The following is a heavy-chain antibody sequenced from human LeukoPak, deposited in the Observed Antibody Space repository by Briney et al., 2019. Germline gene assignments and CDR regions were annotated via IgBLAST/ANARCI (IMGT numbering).Heavy chain of an antibody. V-gene: IGHV3-48*01. CDR1: GFTFSSYR. J-gene: IGHJ6*02. CDR2: ISSSSTI. Sequence: GGSLRLSCAASGFTFSSYRMTWVRQAPGKGLEWVSYISSSSTIYYADSVKGRFTISRDNAKNSLYLQMNSLRAEDTAVYYCARDRIAAAPGDYGMDVWGQGTTVTVSS. CDR3: ARDRIAAAPGDYGMDV. D-gene: IGHD6-13*01.